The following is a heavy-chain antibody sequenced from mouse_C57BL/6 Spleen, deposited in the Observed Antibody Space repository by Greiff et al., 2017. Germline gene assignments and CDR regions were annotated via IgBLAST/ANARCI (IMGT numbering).Heavy chain of an antibody. CDR2: IYPNNGGN. CDR3: ARGGGYGYYFDD. V-gene: IGHV1-34*01. Sequence: VPLKQSGPELVKPGASVKMSCKASGYTFTDYYMHWVKQSHGKSLEWIGNIYPNNGGNGYNQKFKSKATLTVDKSSSTAYMELRRLPSEDSAVYDCARGGGYGYYFDDWGQGTTLTVSS. D-gene: IGHD1-2*01. CDR1: GYTFTDYY. J-gene: IGHJ2*01.